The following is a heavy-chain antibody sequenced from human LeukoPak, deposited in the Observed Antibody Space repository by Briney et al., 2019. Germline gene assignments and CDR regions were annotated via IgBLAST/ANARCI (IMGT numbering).Heavy chain of an antibody. V-gene: IGHV3-73*01. Sequence: GGSLRLSCAASGLTFSGSAMHWVRQASGKGLEWVGRIRSKDKSYATTYAASVEGRFTISRDNSKNTLYLQMNSLRAEDTAVYYCAKVHILYQPLLSDFDYWGQGTLVTVSS. D-gene: IGHD2-2*01. CDR1: GLTFSGSA. J-gene: IGHJ4*02. CDR3: AKVHILYQPLLSDFDY. CDR2: IRSKDKSYAT.